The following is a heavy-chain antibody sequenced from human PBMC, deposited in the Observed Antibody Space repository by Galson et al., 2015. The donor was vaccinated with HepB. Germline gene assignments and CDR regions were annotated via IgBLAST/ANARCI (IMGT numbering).Heavy chain of an antibody. J-gene: IGHJ4*02. D-gene: IGHD3-10*01. CDR3: ARRAGASGGCSFDY. CDR1: GFPFSNYA. Sequence: SLRLSCAASGFPFSNYAMHWVRQTPGKGLKWMTVILHDAHNRYYADSVEGRFTVSRDNSKDTVYLQMNSLRPEDTAMYYCARRAGASGGCSFDYWSQGSLVTVSS. V-gene: IGHV3-30*04. CDR2: ILHDAHNR.